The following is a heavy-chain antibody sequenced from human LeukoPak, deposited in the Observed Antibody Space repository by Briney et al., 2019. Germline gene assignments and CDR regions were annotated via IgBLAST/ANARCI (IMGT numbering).Heavy chain of an antibody. V-gene: IGHV3-23*01. J-gene: IGHJ4*02. Sequence: PGGSLRLSCAASGFTFSSSAMSWVSQAPGKGLEWVSAISSSGDSTYYADSVKGRFTISRDNSKNTLYLQMNSLRAEDTAVYYCAKGSRDVLRFLEWWYWGQGTLVTVSS. CDR1: GFTFSSSA. CDR2: ISSSGDST. CDR3: AKGSRDVLRFLEWWY. D-gene: IGHD3-3*01.